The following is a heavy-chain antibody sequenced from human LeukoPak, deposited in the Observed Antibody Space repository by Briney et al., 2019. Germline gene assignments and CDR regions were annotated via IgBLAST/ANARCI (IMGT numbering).Heavy chain of an antibody. Sequence: SETLSLTCTVSGGSISSGSYYWSWIRQPAGKGLEWIGRIYTSGSTNYNPSLKSRVTISVDTSKNQFSLKLSSVTAADTAVYYCARMVVILAYCSGDCPRDAFDIWGQGTMVTVSS. CDR3: ARMVVILAYCSGDCPRDAFDI. V-gene: IGHV4-61*02. CDR2: IYTSGST. CDR1: GGSISSGSYY. J-gene: IGHJ3*02. D-gene: IGHD2-21*01.